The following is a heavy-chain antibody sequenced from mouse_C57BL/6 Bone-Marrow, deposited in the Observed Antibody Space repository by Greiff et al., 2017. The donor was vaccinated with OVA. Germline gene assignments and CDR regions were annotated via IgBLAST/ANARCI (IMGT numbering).Heavy chain of an antibody. Sequence: DVKLVESGGGLVQPKGSLKLSCAASGFSFNTYAMNWVRQAPGKGLEWVARIRSKSNNYATYYADSVKDRFTISRDDSESMLYLQMNNLKTEDTAMYYCVRRRGSSNPWSYWYFDVWGTGTTVTVSS. CDR1: GFSFNTYA. V-gene: IGHV10-1*01. CDR3: VRRRGSSNPWSYWYFDV. J-gene: IGHJ1*03. CDR2: IRSKSNNYAT. D-gene: IGHD1-1*01.